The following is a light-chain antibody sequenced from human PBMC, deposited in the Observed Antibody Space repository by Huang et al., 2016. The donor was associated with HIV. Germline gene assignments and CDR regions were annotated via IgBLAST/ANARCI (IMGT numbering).Light chain of an antibody. CDR2: DAS. CDR1: QSVGSF. CDR3: QQRSNWPLYT. J-gene: IGKJ2*01. Sequence: EIVLTQSPGTLSLSPGERANLSCRASQSVGSFLAWYQQKPGQAPRLLIYDASIMATGIPARLGGSGSGTDFTLTISSLEPEDFAVYYCQQRSNWPLYTFGHGTKLEI. V-gene: IGKV3-11*01.